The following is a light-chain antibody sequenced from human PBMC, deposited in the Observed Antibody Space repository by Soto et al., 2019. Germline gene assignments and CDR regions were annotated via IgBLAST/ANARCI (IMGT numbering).Light chain of an antibody. Sequence: DIQLTQSPSSLSASVGDRVTITFRASQTISSWLAWYQQKPGKAPKLLIYKASTLKSGVPSRFSGSGSGTEFTLTISSLQPDDFATYYCQNYNSYSEEFGQGTKVDI. J-gene: IGKJ1*01. V-gene: IGKV1-5*03. CDR3: QNYNSYSEE. CDR2: KAS. CDR1: QTISSW.